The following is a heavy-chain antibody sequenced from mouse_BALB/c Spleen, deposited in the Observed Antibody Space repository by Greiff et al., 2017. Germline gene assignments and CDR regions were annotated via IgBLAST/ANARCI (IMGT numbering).Heavy chain of an antibody. CDR3: ARERDLITTVVANDYAMDY. CDR1: GFSLTSYG. D-gene: IGHD1-1*01. Sequence: VMLVESGPGLVAPSQSLSITCTVSGFSLTSYGVHWVRQPPGKGLEWLGVIWAGGSTNYNSALMSRLSISKDNSKSQVFLKMNSLQTDDTAMYYCARERDLITTVVANDYAMDYWGQGTSVTVSS. J-gene: IGHJ4*01. CDR2: IWAGGST. V-gene: IGHV2-9*02.